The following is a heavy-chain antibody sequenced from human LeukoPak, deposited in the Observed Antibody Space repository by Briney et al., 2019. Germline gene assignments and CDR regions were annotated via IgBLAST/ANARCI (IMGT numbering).Heavy chain of an antibody. Sequence: PGGSLRLSCAASGFTFSDKYMTWIRQAPGKGLEWLAHIDGSGSTMYYANSVKGRFTISRDNRKKSLSLQLISLRAGDTAIYYCAGLFLTVTPWFDPWGQGTLVTVSS. D-gene: IGHD4-17*01. CDR1: GFTFSDKY. J-gene: IGHJ5*02. V-gene: IGHV3-11*01. CDR3: AGLFLTVTPWFDP. CDR2: IDGSGSTM.